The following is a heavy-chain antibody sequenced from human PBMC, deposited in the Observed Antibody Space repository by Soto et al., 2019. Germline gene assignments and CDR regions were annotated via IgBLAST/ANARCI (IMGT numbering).Heavy chain of an antibody. CDR3: AVAVAGPTAIDY. CDR1: GFTFSSYW. CDR2: INSDGSST. Sequence: EVQLVESGGGLVQPGGSLRLSCAASGFTFSSYWMHWVRQAPGKGLVWVSRINSDGSSTSYADSVKGRFTISRDNAKNTLYLQMNSLRAEDTAVYYCAVAVAGPTAIDYWGQGTLVTVSS. V-gene: IGHV3-74*01. D-gene: IGHD6-19*01. J-gene: IGHJ4*02.